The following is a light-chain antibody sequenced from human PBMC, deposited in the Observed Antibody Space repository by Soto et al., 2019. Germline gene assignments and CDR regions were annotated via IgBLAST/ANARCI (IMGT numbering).Light chain of an antibody. Sequence: MLTQSPSASASLGASVKLTCTLSSGHSSYAIAWHQQQPEKGPRYLMKLNSDGSHSKGDGIPDRFSGSSSGAERYLTISSLQSEDEADYYCQTWGTGSVVFGGGTKVTVL. CDR2: LNSDGSH. V-gene: IGLV4-69*01. CDR1: SGHSSYA. J-gene: IGLJ2*01. CDR3: QTWGTGSVV.